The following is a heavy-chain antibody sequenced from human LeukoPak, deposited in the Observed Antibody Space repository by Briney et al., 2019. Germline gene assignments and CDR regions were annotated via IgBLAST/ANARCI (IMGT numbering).Heavy chain of an antibody. D-gene: IGHD6-13*01. Sequence: GGSLRLPCAASGFTFSSYWMHWVRQAPGKELAWVSRINSDGSSRNYADSVKGRFTISRDNAKNTLYLQVNSLRAEDTAVYYCARDDPAGTLNYWGQGTLVTVSS. CDR1: GFTFSSYW. CDR2: INSDGSSR. CDR3: ARDDPAGTLNY. J-gene: IGHJ4*02. V-gene: IGHV3-74*01.